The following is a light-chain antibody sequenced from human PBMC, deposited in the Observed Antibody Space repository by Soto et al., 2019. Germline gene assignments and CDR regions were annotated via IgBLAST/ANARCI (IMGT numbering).Light chain of an antibody. CDR3: QQTNSFPRT. Sequence: DIQMTQSPSSVSASIGDRVTITCRARQDIGSWLAWYQQKPGKAPKLLIYTASTLQTGVPSRFRGSGSETDFTLTISNLQPDDFATYYCQQTNSFPRTFGQGTRLRMK. J-gene: IGKJ2*01. CDR1: QDIGSW. V-gene: IGKV1-12*01. CDR2: TAS.